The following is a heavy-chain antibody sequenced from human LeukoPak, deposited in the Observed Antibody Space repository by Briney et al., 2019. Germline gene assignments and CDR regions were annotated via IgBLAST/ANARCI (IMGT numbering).Heavy chain of an antibody. J-gene: IGHJ5*02. D-gene: IGHD2-2*01. Sequence: GASVKVSCKASGYTFTSHYMHWVRQAPGQGLEWMGVINPTGDTTRYAQKFQGRVIMTKDTSISTAYMELSRLISDDTAVYYCARDPGGYCSSTSCLGFDPWGQGTLVTVSS. CDR3: ARDPGGYCSSTSCLGFDP. CDR1: GYTFTSHY. CDR2: INPTGDTT. V-gene: IGHV1-2*02.